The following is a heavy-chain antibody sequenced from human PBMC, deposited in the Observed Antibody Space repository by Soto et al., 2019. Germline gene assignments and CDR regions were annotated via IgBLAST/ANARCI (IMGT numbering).Heavy chain of an antibody. J-gene: IGHJ6*02. V-gene: IGHV1-46*01. CDR2: INPSGGST. CDR1: GYTFTSYY. CDR3: ARDHIVVVPAAPNEKYYYYGMDV. D-gene: IGHD2-2*01. Sequence: ASVKVSCKASGYTFTSYYMHWVRQAPGQGLEWMGIINPSGGSTSYAQKFQGRVTMTRDTSTSTVYMELSSLRSEDTAVYYCARDHIVVVPAAPNEKYYYYGMDVWGQGTTVTVSS.